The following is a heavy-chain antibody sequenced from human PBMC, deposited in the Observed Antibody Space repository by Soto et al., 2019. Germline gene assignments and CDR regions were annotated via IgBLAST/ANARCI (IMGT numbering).Heavy chain of an antibody. Sequence: ETLSLTCAVYGGSFSGYYWSWIRQPPGKGLEWIGEINHSGSTNYNPSLKSRVTISVDTSKNQFSLKLSSVTAADTAVYYCARASATSLGDYWGQGTLVTVSS. V-gene: IGHV4-34*01. D-gene: IGHD2-2*01. CDR3: ARASATSLGDY. CDR1: GGSFSGYY. CDR2: INHSGST. J-gene: IGHJ4*02.